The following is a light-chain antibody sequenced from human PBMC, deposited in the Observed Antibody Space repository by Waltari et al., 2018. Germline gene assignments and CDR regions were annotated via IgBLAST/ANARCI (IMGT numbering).Light chain of an antibody. V-gene: IGKV1-NL1*01. CDR1: QGISNS. J-gene: IGKJ4*01. CDR2: AAS. CDR3: QQYYGTLLT. Sequence: DLQMTQSPSSLSASVGDRVTITCRASQGISNSLAWYQQKPGKAPKLLLFAASRLESGVPSRFSGSGPGTDYTLTISSLQPEDFATYYCQQYYGTLLTFGGGTKVEIK.